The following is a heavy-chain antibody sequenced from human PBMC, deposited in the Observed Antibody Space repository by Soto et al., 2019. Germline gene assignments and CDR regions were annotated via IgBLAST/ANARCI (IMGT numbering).Heavy chain of an antibody. J-gene: IGHJ6*01. CDR3: ARDSGGNSENYYGLDV. CDR2: IDRSGST. D-gene: IGHD1-1*01. V-gene: IGHV4-31*03. Sequence: QVQLQASGPGLVKPSQTLSLSCNVYGVSVSSGDYYWSWIRQHAGGGLEWIGYIDRSGSTYYKPSLRGRVIMSVDTSTNQIYLRLLSVTAADTAMYYCARDSGGNSENYYGLDVWGPGTTVTVSS. CDR1: GVSVSSGDYY.